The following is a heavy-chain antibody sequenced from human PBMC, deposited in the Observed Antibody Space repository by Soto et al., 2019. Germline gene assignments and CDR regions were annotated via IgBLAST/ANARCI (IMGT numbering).Heavy chain of an antibody. CDR1: GYTFTGYY. J-gene: IGHJ6*02. V-gene: IGHV1-2*02. CDR3: ARDLAYCGGDCYYGAILDYYGMDV. CDR2: INPNSGGT. Sequence: ASVKVSCKVSGYTFTGYYMHWVRQAPGQGLEWMGWINPNSGGTNYAQKFQGRVTMTRDTSISTAYMELSRLRSDDTAVYYCARDLAYCGGDCYYGAILDYYGMDVWGQGTMLTVSS. D-gene: IGHD2-21*02.